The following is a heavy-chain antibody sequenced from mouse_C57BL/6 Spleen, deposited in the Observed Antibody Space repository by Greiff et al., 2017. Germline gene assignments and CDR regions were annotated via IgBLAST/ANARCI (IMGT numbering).Heavy chain of an antibody. Sequence: LQESGAELVRPGTSVKVSCKASGYAFTNYLIEWVKQRPGQGLEWIGVINPGRGGPNYNEKFKGKATLTADKSSSTAYMQLSSLTSEDSAGYFCARSGEGYCGSPYFDVWGTGTTVTVSS. V-gene: IGHV1-54*01. CDR1: GYAFTNYL. D-gene: IGHD1-1*01. CDR2: INPGRGGP. J-gene: IGHJ1*03. CDR3: ARSGEGYCGSPYFDV.